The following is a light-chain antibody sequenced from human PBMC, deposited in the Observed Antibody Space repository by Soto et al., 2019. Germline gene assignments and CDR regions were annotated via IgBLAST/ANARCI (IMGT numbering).Light chain of an antibody. Sequence: DIQMTQSPSTLSASVGDRVTITCRASQSISSWLAWYQHKPGKAPKLLIYKASSLESGVPSRFSGSGSGTEFNLTISSLQPDDFATYSCKQYNSYSPSRTFGQGTKVEIK. CDR2: KAS. J-gene: IGKJ1*01. CDR3: KQYNSYSPSRT. CDR1: QSISSW. V-gene: IGKV1-5*03.